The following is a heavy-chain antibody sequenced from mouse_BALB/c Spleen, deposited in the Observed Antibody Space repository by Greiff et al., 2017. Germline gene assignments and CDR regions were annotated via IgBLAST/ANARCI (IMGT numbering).Heavy chain of an antibody. J-gene: IGHJ4*01. Sequence: EVMLVESGTVLARPGASVKMSCKASSYSFTSYWMHWVKQRPGQGLEWIGAIYPGNSDTSYNQKFKGKAKLTAVTSASTAYMELSSLTNEDSAVYYCTRGLPTLYAMDYWGQGTSVTVSS. CDR2: IYPGNSDT. V-gene: IGHV1-5*01. CDR1: SYSFTSYW. D-gene: IGHD5-1*01. CDR3: TRGLPTLYAMDY.